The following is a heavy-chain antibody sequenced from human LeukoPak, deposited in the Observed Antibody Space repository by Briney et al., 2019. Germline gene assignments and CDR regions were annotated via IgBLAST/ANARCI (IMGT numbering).Heavy chain of an antibody. V-gene: IGHV3-11*01. CDR1: GFTFSDQY. Sequence: PGGSLRLSCAVSGFTFSDQYVSWIRQAPGKGLEYLSYISGSGSDISYADSVKGRFTISRDNAKNSLYLQMNSLRVEDTAMYYCVRSARRGDFWGQGTLVTVSS. CDR2: ISGSGSDI. J-gene: IGHJ4*02. CDR3: VRSARRGDF. D-gene: IGHD6-6*01.